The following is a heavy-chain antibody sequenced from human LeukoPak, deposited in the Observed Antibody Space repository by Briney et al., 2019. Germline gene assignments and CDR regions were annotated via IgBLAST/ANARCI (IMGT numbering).Heavy chain of an antibody. V-gene: IGHV4-59*01. J-gene: IGHJ5*02. CDR3: AKDQKRAWYDFWTQNWFDP. CDR2: IYYSGST. Sequence: KPSETLSLTCTVSGGSISSYYWSWIRQPPGKGLEWIGYIYYSGSTNYNPSLKSRVTISVDTSKNQFSLKLSSVTAADTAVYYCAKDQKRAWYDFWTQNWFDPWGQGTLVTVSS. CDR1: GGSISSYY. D-gene: IGHD3-3*01.